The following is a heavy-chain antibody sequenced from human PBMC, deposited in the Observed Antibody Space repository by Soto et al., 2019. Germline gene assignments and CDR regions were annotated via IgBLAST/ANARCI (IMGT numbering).Heavy chain of an antibody. V-gene: IGHV5-51*01. CDR1: GYIFTSYW. J-gene: IGHJ6*02. D-gene: IGHD3-16*01. CDR3: ARNCAGGTGGFPNSYEDSGMAV. CDR2: IYPGDSDT. Sequence: GESLQISITGSGYIFTSYWIGWVRQMPGKCLEWMLIIYPGDSDTGYSPSFKGQVTISAEKSISTAYLQWSSLKASDTDMYYGARNCAGGTGGFPNSYEDSGMAVWGQGTTVTVSS.